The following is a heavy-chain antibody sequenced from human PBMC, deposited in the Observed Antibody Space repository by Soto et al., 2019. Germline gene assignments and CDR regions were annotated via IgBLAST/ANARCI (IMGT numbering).Heavy chain of an antibody. CDR1: GGTFSSYT. CDR2: IIPILGIA. D-gene: IGHD6-13*01. J-gene: IGHJ4*02. V-gene: IGHV1-69*02. Sequence: QVQLVQSGAEVKKPGSSVKVSCKASGGTFSSYTISWVRQAPGQGLEWMGRIIPILGIANYAQKFQGRVTNTADKSTSTAYMELSSLRSEDTAVYYCARVGIAAAGPPGYWGQGALVTVSS. CDR3: ARVGIAAAGPPGY.